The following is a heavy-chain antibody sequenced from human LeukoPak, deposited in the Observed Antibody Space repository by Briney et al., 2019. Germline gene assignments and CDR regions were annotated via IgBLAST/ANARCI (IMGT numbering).Heavy chain of an antibody. CDR2: IYSSGST. V-gene: IGHV4-4*07. CDR1: GDSISSYY. D-gene: IGHD2-15*01. J-gene: IGHJ5*02. CDR3: ARAGDNCSGGTCYRWFDP. Sequence: PSETLSLTCTVSGDSISSYYWSWFRQPAGRGLEWIGRIYSSGSTSYNPSLKSRVTMSVDTSKNQFSLNLRSVTAADTAVCYCARAGDNCSGGTCYRWFDPWGQGILVTVSS.